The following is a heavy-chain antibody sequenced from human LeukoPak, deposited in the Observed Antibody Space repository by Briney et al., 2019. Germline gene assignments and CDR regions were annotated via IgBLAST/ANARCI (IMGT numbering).Heavy chain of an antibody. Sequence: GGSLGLSCAASGFTFSSYWMSWVRQAPGKGLEWVANIKQDGSEKYYVDSVKGRFTISRDNAKNSLYLQMNSLRAEDTAVYYCARDRAVAGTNRDYFDYWGQGTLVTVSS. D-gene: IGHD6-19*01. CDR1: GFTFSSYW. J-gene: IGHJ4*02. V-gene: IGHV3-7*01. CDR2: IKQDGSEK. CDR3: ARDRAVAGTNRDYFDY.